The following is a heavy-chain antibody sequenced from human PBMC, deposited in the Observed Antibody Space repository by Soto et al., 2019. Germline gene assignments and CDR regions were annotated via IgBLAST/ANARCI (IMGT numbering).Heavy chain of an antibody. CDR1: GFTFSSYA. CDR3: AKDIIVVVVAATVLFDY. J-gene: IGHJ4*02. CDR2: ISGSGGST. D-gene: IGHD2-15*01. Sequence: EVQLLESGGGLVQPGGSLRLSCAASGFTFSSYAMSWVRQAPGKGLEWVSAISGSGGSTYYADSVKGRFTISRDNSKNTLYLQMNSLRAEDTAVYYCAKDIIVVVVAATVLFDYWGQGTLVTVSS. V-gene: IGHV3-23*01.